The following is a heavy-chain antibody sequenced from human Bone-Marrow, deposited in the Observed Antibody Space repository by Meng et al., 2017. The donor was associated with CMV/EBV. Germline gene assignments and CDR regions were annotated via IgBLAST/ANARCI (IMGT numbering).Heavy chain of an antibody. CDR1: GFTFSSYA. V-gene: IGHV3-23*01. CDR3: AKGPYYYGSELIDY. J-gene: IGHJ4*02. D-gene: IGHD3-10*01. Sequence: SGFTFSSYAMSWVRQAPGKGLEWVSAISGSGGSTYYADSVKGRFTISRDNSKNTLYLQMNSLRAEDTAVYYCAKGPYYYGSELIDYWGQGTLVTVSS. CDR2: ISGSGGST.